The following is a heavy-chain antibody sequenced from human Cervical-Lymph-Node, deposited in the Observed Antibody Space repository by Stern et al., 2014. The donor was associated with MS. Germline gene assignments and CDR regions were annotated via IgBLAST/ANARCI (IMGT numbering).Heavy chain of an antibody. J-gene: IGHJ5*02. Sequence: QVQLGPSGAEVKKPGSSVKVSCKAPGGTFSNYGISWLRQAPGQGLERMGGIIPTFGSANYAQKFQGSMTIIADEATSTAHLELRSLRYDDTAVYYCARDHFTMVRGVVTPRNWFAPWGQGTRVPVSS. CDR1: GGTFSNYG. D-gene: IGHD3-10*01. CDR3: ARDHFTMVRGVVTPRNWFAP. CDR2: IIPTFGSA. V-gene: IGHV1-69*01.